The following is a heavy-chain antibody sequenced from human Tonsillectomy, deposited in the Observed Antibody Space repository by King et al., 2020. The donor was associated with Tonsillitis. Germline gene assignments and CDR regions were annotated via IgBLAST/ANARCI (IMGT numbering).Heavy chain of an antibody. J-gene: IGHJ5*02. CDR1: GGSISSGSYY. Sequence: VQLQESGPGLVKPSQTLSLTCTVSGGSISSGSYYWSWIRQPAGKGLEWIGRIYTSGSTNYNPSLKSRVTMSVDTSKNQFSLKLSSVTAADTAVYYCARNIYDFWSGFYSWFAPWGRGPLVTVSS. CDR3: ARNIYDFWSGFYSWFAP. D-gene: IGHD3-3*01. V-gene: IGHV4-61*02. CDR2: IYTSGST.